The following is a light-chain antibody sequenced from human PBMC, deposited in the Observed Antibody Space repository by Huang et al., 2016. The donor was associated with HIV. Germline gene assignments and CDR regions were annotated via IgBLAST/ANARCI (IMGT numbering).Light chain of an antibody. CDR2: GAS. CDR1: QSVSDN. V-gene: IGKV3-15*01. J-gene: IGKJ4*01. Sequence: EIVMTQSPPTLSVSPGERAALSCRASQSVSDNFAWYQQKPGQAPRVLISGASTRATGSPARFSGSWSETEFTLTIRSLQSEDVAVYYCQQYSRWPPAFGGGTKVEIK. CDR3: QQYSRWPPA.